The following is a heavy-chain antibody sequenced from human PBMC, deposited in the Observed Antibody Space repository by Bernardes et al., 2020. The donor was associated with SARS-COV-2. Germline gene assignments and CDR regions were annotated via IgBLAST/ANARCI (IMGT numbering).Heavy chain of an antibody. CDR3: ARESSLGGNYFVDY. CDR1: GFTFSSYW. CDR2: INGDGSST. D-gene: IGHD1-7*01. J-gene: IGHJ4*02. V-gene: IGHV3-74*01. Sequence: GGSLRLSCAASGFTFSSYWMQWVRQAPGKGLVWVSRINGDGSSTRYADSVKGRFTISRDNAKNTLFLQLDSLRAEDAAVYYCARESSLGGNYFVDYWGQGTLLTVSS.